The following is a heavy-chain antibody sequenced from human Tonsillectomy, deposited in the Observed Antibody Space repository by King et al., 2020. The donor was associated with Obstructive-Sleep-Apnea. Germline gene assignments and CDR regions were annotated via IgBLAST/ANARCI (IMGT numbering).Heavy chain of an antibody. Sequence: VQLVESGGGLVQPGGSLRLSCAASGFTVSSNYMSWVRQAPGKGLEWVSVIYSGGSTYYADSVKGRFTISRDNSKNTLYLQMNSLRAEDTAVYSCARAITYYYGSGSSDYWGQGTLVTVSS. CDR1: GFTVSSNY. V-gene: IGHV3-66*01. J-gene: IGHJ4*02. D-gene: IGHD3-10*01. CDR2: IYSGGST. CDR3: ARAITYYYGSGSSDY.